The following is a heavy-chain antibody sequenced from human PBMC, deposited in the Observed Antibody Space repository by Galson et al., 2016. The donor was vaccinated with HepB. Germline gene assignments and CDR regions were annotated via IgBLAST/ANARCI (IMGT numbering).Heavy chain of an antibody. CDR3: ARGPGSYYRGREYYYGMDV. V-gene: IGHV3-30*04. CDR2: ISFDGNDK. J-gene: IGHJ6*02. D-gene: IGHD3-10*01. CDR1: AFSFRSYT. Sequence: SLRLSCAASAFSFRSYTMHWVRQAPGKGLEWVTVISFDGNDKYYADSVKGRFIISRDNSKNTLYLQMNSLRAEDTDVYYCARGPGSYYRGREYYYGMDVWGQGTTVTVSS.